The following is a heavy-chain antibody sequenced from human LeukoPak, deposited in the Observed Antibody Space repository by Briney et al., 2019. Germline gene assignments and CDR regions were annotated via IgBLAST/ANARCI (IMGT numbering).Heavy chain of an antibody. CDR2: IYSGGST. CDR3: ASRRGDVDTIKTFDY. V-gene: IGHV3-66*01. Sequence: GGSLRLSCAASGFTVSSNYMSWVRQAPGKGLEWVSVIYSGGSTYYADSVKGRFTISRDNSKNTLYLQMNSLRAEDTAVYYCASRRGDVDTIKTFDYWGQGTLVTVSS. J-gene: IGHJ4*02. CDR1: GFTVSSNY. D-gene: IGHD5-18*01.